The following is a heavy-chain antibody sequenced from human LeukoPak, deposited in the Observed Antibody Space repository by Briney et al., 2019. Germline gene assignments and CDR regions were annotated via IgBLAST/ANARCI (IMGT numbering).Heavy chain of an antibody. V-gene: IGHV4-59*01. J-gene: IGHJ5*02. CDR1: GGSISSFY. Sequence: SETLSLTCTVSGGSISSFYWSWIRQPPGKGLEWIGYIYYSGSTNYNPSLKSRVTISVDTSKNQFSLKLSSVTAADTAAYYCATMTTVIGWFDPWGQGTLVTVSS. CDR3: ATMTTVIGWFDP. CDR2: IYYSGST. D-gene: IGHD4-11*01.